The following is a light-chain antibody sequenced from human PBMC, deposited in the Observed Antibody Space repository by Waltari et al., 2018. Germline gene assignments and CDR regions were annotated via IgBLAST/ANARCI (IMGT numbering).Light chain of an antibody. CDR2: ENT. CDR3: GTWDSSLSGAV. V-gene: IGLV1-51*02. J-gene: IGLJ7*01. CDR1: SSNIGNNY. Sequence: QSVLTQPPSVSAAPGQRVTISCSGGSSNIGNNYVSWYRQFPGTAPKLLIYENTERPSGIPGRFSCYKSGPSATLEITGLQAGDEADYYCGTWDSSLSGAVFGGGTHLTVL.